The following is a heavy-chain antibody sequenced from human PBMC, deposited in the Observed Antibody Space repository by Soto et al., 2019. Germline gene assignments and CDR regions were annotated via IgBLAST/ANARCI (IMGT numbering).Heavy chain of an antibody. CDR2: ISYDGSNK. Sequence: GGSLRLSCAASGFTFSSYGMHWVRQAPGKGLEWVAVISYDGSNKYYADSVKGRFTISRDNSKNTLYLQMNSLRAEDTAVYYCAKDPPSGYSYGMYGMDVWGQGTTVTVSS. D-gene: IGHD5-18*01. CDR3: AKDPPSGYSYGMYGMDV. CDR1: GFTFSSYG. J-gene: IGHJ6*02. V-gene: IGHV3-30*18.